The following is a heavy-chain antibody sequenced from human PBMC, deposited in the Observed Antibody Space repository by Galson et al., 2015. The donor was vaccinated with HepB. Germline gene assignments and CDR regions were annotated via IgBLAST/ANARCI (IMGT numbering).Heavy chain of an antibody. CDR2: IKKKSEGGTT. J-gene: IGHJ4*02. D-gene: IGHD4-11*01. CDR1: GFTFRNAW. Sequence: SLRLSCAAPGFTFRNAWMSWVCQAPGKGLEWVGRIKKKSEGGTTDYAAPVKGRFTISRDDSKNTLYLEMNSLNTEDTALYYCTTFLEMTTVQYWGQGTLVTVSS. V-gene: IGHV3-15*01. CDR3: TTFLEMTTVQY.